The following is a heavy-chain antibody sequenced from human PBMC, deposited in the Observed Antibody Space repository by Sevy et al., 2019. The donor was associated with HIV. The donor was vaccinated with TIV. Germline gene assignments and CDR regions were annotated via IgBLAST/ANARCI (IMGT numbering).Heavy chain of an antibody. V-gene: IGHV3-30*04. J-gene: IGHJ4*02. Sequence: GGSLRLSCTASGFTFSSYAMYWVRQAPGKGLKWVAVISYDGNNKDYADSVKGRFTISRDNSKNTLYLQMNSLRAEDTAVYYCASHYYDSTGYYYPLDYWGQGTLVTVSS. CDR3: ASHYYDSTGYYYPLDY. CDR1: GFTFSSYA. CDR2: ISYDGNNK. D-gene: IGHD3-22*01.